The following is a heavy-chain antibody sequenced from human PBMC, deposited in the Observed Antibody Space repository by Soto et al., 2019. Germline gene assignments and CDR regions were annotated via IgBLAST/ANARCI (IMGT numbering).Heavy chain of an antibody. D-gene: IGHD5-12*01. CDR2: IYRTGST. CDR3: ASRDPGNSVDY. CDR1: GGSFTSNNW. V-gene: IGHV4-4*02. Sequence: SETLALTCAVSGGSFTSNNWWTWVRQPPGQGLEWIGEIYRTGSTNYNPSLKSRVTISLDKSENQFSLKVTSLTAADTAVYYCASRDPGNSVDYWGQGTLVTASS. J-gene: IGHJ4*02.